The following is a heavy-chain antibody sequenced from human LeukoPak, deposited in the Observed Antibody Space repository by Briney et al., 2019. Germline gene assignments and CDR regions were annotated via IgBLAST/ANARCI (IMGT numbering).Heavy chain of an antibody. J-gene: IGHJ4*02. CDR2: IIPIFGTA. Sequence: GASVKVSCKAPGGTFSSYAISWVRQAPGQGLEWMGGIIPIFGTANYAQKFQGRVTITTDESTSTAYMELSSLRSEDTAVYYCARGSRGISSSYFDYWGQGTLVTVSS. D-gene: IGHD6-6*01. V-gene: IGHV1-69*05. CDR1: GGTFSSYA. CDR3: ARGSRGISSSYFDY.